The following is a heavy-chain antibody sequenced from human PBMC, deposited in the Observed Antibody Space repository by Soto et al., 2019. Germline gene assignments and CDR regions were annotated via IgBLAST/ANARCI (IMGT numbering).Heavy chain of an antibody. Sequence: GGSLRLSCAASGFTFSSYGMHWVRQAPGKGLEWVAVISYDGSNKYYADSVKGRFTISRDNSKNTRYLQMNSLRAEDTAVYYCAKDHDLGSFWLRNDFWSGYYTSYYYYGMDVWGQGTTVTVSS. J-gene: IGHJ6*02. V-gene: IGHV3-30*18. CDR2: ISYDGSNK. CDR1: GFTFSSYG. D-gene: IGHD3-3*01. CDR3: AKDHDLGSFWLRNDFWSGYYTSYYYYGMDV.